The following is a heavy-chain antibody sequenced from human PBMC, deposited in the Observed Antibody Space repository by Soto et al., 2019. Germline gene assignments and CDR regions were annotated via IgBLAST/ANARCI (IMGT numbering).Heavy chain of an antibody. J-gene: IGHJ3*02. CDR1: GYTFTSYY. CDR2: INPSGDST. D-gene: IGHD2-15*01. Sequence: QVQLVQSGAEVKKPGASVKVSCKASGYTFTSYYMHWVRQAPGQGLEWMGIINPSGDSTSYAQKFQGRVTMTRDTSTGTVYMERGSVRSEDTAVYYSARRRYLTVVTHPGGDDAFDIWGQETMVTVSS. V-gene: IGHV1-46*01. CDR3: ARRRYLTVVTHPGGDDAFDI.